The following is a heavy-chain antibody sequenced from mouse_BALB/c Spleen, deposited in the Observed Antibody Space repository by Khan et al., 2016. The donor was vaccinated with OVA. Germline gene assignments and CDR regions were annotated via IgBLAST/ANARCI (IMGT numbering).Heavy chain of an antibody. CDR1: GYSFTDYW. CDR3: AWGGYGSSAY. V-gene: IGHV1-7*01. J-gene: IGHJ3*01. Sequence: QVRLQQSGAELAKPGASVMLSCKSSGYSFTDYWIHWVNYRPGQGLESIGYINPCTGYTEYNHKFNDKASLTADKSSITAYMQLSSLTSEDSEVYYYAWGGYGSSAYWGQGTLVTVSA. D-gene: IGHD2-2*01. CDR2: INPCTGYT.